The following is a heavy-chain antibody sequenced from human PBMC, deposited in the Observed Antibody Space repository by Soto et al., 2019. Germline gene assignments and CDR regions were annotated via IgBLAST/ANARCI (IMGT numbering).Heavy chain of an antibody. J-gene: IGHJ3*02. D-gene: IGHD6-13*01. Sequence: PSETLSLTCTVSGGSISSYYWSWIRQPPGKGLEWIGYIYYSGSTNYNPSLKSRVTISVDTSKNQFSLKLSSVTAADTAVYYCARSGDSTQPPGADAFDIWGQGTMDTVSS. CDR1: GGSISSYY. CDR2: IYYSGST. CDR3: ARSGDSTQPPGADAFDI. V-gene: IGHV4-59*08.